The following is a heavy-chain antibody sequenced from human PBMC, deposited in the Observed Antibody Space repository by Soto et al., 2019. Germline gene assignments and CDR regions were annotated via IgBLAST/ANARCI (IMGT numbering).Heavy chain of an antibody. J-gene: IGHJ4*02. Sequence: QVQLQESGPGLVKPSQTLSLTCTVSGGTLSSGPYYWTWIRQHPGKGMAWIGYIFYSGSTYYNPSLKARLTISEDTSANQFSLSLSSVTAADTAVYYCARGRGYRYGDRELFFEYWGQGALVTVSS. CDR3: ARGRGYRYGDRELFFEY. D-gene: IGHD5-18*01. CDR2: IFYSGST. CDR1: GGTLSSGPYY. V-gene: IGHV4-31*03.